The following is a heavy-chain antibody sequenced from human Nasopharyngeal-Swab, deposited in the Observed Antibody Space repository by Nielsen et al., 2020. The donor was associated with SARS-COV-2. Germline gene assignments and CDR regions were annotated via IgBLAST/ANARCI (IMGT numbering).Heavy chain of an antibody. J-gene: IGHJ4*02. CDR2: IWYDGSNK. CDR1: GFTFSSYG. CDR3: ARDAGGSGGGY. D-gene: IGHD3-16*01. V-gene: IGHV3-33*01. Sequence: GGSLRLSCAASGFTFSSYGMHWVRQAPGKGLEWVAVIWYDGSNKYYADSVKGRFTISRDNSKNTLYLQMNSLRAEDTAVYYCARDAGGSGGGYRGQGTLVTVSS.